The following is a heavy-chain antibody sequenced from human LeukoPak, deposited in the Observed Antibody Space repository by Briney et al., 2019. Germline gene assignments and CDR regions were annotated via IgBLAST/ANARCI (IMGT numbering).Heavy chain of an antibody. D-gene: IGHD6-19*01. CDR2: IYTSGST. CDR3: ARVGSGFDLDY. V-gene: IGHV4-61*02. CDR1: GGSFSSGSFY. Sequence: SETLSLTCTVSGGSFSSGSFYWSWIRQPAGKGLEWIGRIYTSGSTNYNPSLKSRVTISVDMSKNQFYLKLSSVTAADTAVYYCARVGSGFDLDYWGQGTLVTVSS. J-gene: IGHJ4*02.